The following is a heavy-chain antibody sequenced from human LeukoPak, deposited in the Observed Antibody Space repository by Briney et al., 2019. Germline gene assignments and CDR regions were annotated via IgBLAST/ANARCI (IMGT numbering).Heavy chain of an antibody. CDR2: INPSGGST. V-gene: IGHV1-46*01. CDR1: GYSFTSYK. Sequence: ASVTVSCKASGYSFTSYKMHWVRQAAGQGLEWMGIINPSGGSTGYAQKFQGRVAMTKDTSTSTVYMELSSLRSDDTAVYYCARGYYDSSGYYYNYYGMDVWGQGTTVTVSS. J-gene: IGHJ6*02. D-gene: IGHD3-22*01. CDR3: ARGYYDSSGYYYNYYGMDV.